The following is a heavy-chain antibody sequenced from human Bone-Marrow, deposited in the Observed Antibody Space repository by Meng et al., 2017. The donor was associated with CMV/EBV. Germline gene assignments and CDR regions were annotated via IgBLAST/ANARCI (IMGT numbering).Heavy chain of an antibody. CDR3: ARALIVVVPAVTDGMDV. Sequence: GESLKISCAASGFDFSSYWMSWVRQAPGKGPQWVANIKHDGSERYYVNSVKGRFTISRDHAKNSLYLQMNSLRAEDTAVYYCARALIVVVPAVTDGMDVWGQGTTVTVSS. J-gene: IGHJ6*02. D-gene: IGHD2-2*01. V-gene: IGHV3-7*04. CDR2: IKHDGSER. CDR1: GFDFSSYW.